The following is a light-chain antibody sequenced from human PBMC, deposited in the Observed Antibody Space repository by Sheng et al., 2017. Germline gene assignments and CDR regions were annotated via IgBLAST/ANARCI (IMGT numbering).Light chain of an antibody. CDR1: QSVSYSSNNKNY. Sequence: DIVMTQSPDSLAVSLGERATINCKSSQSVSYSSNNKNYLAWFQQKPGQSPRLLIYWASTREAGVPDRFSGSGSGTDFTLTISSLQAEDVAVYYCQQYYGAPLTFGQGTKVEIK. J-gene: IGKJ1*01. CDR2: WAS. CDR3: QQYYGAPLT. V-gene: IGKV4-1*01.